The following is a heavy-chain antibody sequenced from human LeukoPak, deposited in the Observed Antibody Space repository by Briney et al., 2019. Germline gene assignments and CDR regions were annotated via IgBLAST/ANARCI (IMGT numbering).Heavy chain of an antibody. J-gene: IGHJ4*02. CDR3: ARRIPIYSTKLGFDY. V-gene: IGHV4-61*02. D-gene: IGHD2-2*01. CDR1: GGSISSGSYY. CDR2: IYTSGST. Sequence: PSQTLSLTCTVSGGSISSGSYYWSWIRQPAGKGLEWIGRIYTSGSTNYNPSLKSRVTISVDTSKNQFSLKLSSVTAADTAVYYCARRIPIYSTKLGFDYWGQGTLVTVSS.